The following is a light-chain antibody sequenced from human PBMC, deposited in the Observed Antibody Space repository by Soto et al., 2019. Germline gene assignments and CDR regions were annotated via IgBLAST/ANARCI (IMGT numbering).Light chain of an antibody. J-gene: IGKJ1*01. Sequence: EIVLTQSPGTLSLSLGERATLSCRASQSVSSNYLAWYQQKPGQAPRLLIYGASSRATGIPDRLSGSGSGTDFTLTISRLEPEDFAVYYCQQYGSSPLTFGQGTKVDIK. CDR2: GAS. CDR1: QSVSSNY. V-gene: IGKV3-20*01. CDR3: QQYGSSPLT.